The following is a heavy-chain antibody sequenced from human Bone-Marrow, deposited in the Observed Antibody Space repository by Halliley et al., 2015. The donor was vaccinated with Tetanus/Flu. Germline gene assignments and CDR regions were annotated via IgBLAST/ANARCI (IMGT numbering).Heavy chain of an antibody. CDR2: IRGGRDRT. J-gene: IGHJ4*02. Sequence: KGLEWVSGIRGGRDRTYYADPVKGRFIISRDISKNALLLQMNSLRAEDTAVYYCSKDDGGLVREWGRGTLVTVSS. D-gene: IGHD6-19*01. V-gene: IGHV3-23*01. CDR3: SKDDGGLVRE.